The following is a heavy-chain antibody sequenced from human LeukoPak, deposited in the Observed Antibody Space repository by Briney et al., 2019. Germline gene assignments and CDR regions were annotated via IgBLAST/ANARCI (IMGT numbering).Heavy chain of an antibody. D-gene: IGHD3-22*01. J-gene: IGHJ5*02. CDR2: IYYSGST. Sequence: PSETLSLTCTVSGGSISSYYWSWIRQPPGKGLGWIGYIYYSGSTNYNPSLKSRVTISVDTSKNQFSLKLSSVTAADTAVYYCARAYDSSGLDWFDPWGQGTLVTVSS. CDR1: GGSISSYY. CDR3: ARAYDSSGLDWFDP. V-gene: IGHV4-59*01.